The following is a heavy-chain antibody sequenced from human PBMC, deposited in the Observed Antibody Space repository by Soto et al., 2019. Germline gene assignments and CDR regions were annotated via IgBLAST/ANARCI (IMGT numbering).Heavy chain of an antibody. Sequence: NPSETLSLTCTVSGGSISSYYWSWIRQHPGKGLEWIGYIYYSGSTNYNPSLKSRVTISVDTSKNQFSLKLSSVTAADTAVYYCARDSPERFLEWFEYRGPGMDVWGQGTTVTVSS. J-gene: IGHJ6*02. CDR1: GGSISSYY. D-gene: IGHD3-3*01. CDR2: IYYSGST. V-gene: IGHV4-59*01. CDR3: ARDSPERFLEWFEYRGPGMDV.